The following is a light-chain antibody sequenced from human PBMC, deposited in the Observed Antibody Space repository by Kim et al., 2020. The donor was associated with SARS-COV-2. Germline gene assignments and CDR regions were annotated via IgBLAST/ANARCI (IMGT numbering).Light chain of an antibody. CDR3: QVWDSSTGV. J-gene: IGLJ3*02. V-gene: IGLV3-9*01. CDR2: GDS. Sequence: VALGQTARITCGGNNIGTKNVHWFQQKPGQAPVLVICGDSNRPSGIPERFSGSNSGNTATLTISRAQPGDEADYYCQVWDSSTGVSGGGTQLTVL. CDR1: NIGTKN.